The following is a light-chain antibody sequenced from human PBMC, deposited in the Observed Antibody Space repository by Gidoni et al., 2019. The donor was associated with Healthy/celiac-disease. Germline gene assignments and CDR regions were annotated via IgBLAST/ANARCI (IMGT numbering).Light chain of an antibody. Sequence: QPALTQPATVSGSPGQSITLSCTGTSSDVGGYHYVSWYQQHPGKAPKLMIYDVSNRPSGVSNRFSGSKSGNTASLTISGLQAEDEADYYCSSYTRSSTLAVFGGGTKLTVL. V-gene: IGLV2-14*03. CDR2: DVS. J-gene: IGLJ3*02. CDR1: SSDVGGYHY. CDR3: SSYTRSSTLAV.